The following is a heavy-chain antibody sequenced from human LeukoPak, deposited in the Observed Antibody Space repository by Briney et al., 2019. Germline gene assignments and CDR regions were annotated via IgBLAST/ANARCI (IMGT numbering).Heavy chain of an antibody. CDR1: GGSISSYY. Sequence: PSETLSLTCTVSGGSISSYYWSWIRQPAGRGLEWIGRVYSRESTNYNPSLKSRVTISVDTSKNQFSLKLSSVTAADTAVYYCASYYYDSSGYWKTFDYWGQGTLVTVSS. V-gene: IGHV4-4*07. CDR2: VYSREST. CDR3: ASYYYDSSGYWKTFDY. J-gene: IGHJ4*02. D-gene: IGHD3-22*01.